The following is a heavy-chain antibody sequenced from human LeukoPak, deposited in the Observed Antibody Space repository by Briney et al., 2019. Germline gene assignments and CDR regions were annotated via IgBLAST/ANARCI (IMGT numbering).Heavy chain of an antibody. CDR1: GYTFTGYN. J-gene: IGHJ4*02. V-gene: IGHV1-2*02. CDR2: INPNSGGT. D-gene: IGHD1-26*01. CDR3: ARCPGGEAGATFDY. Sequence: GASVKVSCKASGYTFTGYNVNWVRQAPGQGLEWMGWINPNSGGTNYAQKFQGRDTMTRDTSISTAYMELSRLRSDDTAVYYCARCPGGEAGATFDYWGQGTLVTVSS.